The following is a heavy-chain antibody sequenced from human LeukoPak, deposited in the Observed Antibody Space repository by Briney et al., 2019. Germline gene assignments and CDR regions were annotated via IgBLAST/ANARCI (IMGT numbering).Heavy chain of an antibody. CDR1: GFTFSSYS. V-gene: IGHV3-21*01. CDR3: ARVGYCSGGSCYYYYGMDV. D-gene: IGHD2-15*01. CDR2: ISSSSSYI. Sequence: GGSLRLSCAASGFTFSSYSMNWVRQAPGKGLEWVSSISSSSSYIYYADSVKGRFTISRDNAKNSLYLKMNSLRAEDTAVYYCARVGYCSGGSCYYYYGMDVWGQGTTVTVSS. J-gene: IGHJ6*02.